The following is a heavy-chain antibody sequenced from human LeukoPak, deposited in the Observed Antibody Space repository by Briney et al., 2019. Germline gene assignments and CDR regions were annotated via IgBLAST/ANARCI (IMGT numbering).Heavy chain of an antibody. CDR3: AKTVYSSGWVDAFDI. CDR2: ITSSSSYI. D-gene: IGHD6-19*01. J-gene: IGHJ3*02. CDR1: GFTFSSYN. V-gene: IGHV3-21*04. Sequence: GGSLRLSCAASGFTFSSYNMNWVRQAPGKGLEWVSSITSSSSYIYYADSVKGRFTISRDNSKNTLYLQMNSLRAEDTAVYYCAKTVYSSGWVDAFDIWGQGTMVTVSS.